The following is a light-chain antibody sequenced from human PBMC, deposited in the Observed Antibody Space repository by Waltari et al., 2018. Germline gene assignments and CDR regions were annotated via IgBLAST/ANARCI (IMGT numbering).Light chain of an antibody. CDR3: AAWDDSLNGVV. CDR1: SSTIGSTT. Sequence: QSVLTQPPSASGTPGQRVTIPCSGSSSTIGSTTVTWYQQLPGTAPKLLIYSNNQRPSGVPDRFSGSKSGTSASLAISGLQSEDEADYYCAAWDDSLNGVVFGGGTKLTVL. V-gene: IGLV1-44*01. J-gene: IGLJ2*01. CDR2: SNN.